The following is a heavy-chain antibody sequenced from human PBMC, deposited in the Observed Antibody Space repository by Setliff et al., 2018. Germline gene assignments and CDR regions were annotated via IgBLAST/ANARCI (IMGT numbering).Heavy chain of an antibody. CDR2: ISSSSSYI. V-gene: IGHV3-21*01. CDR1: GFTCSGYS. J-gene: IGHJ6*02. Sequence: PSETLSLSCEASGFTCSGYSMNWVRQAPGKGLEWVSSISSSSSYIYYADSVKGRFTISRDNAKNSLYLQMNSLRAEDTAVYYCARDRIAAADAIHNYYFAMDVWGQGTTVTVSS. D-gene: IGHD6-13*01. CDR3: ARDRIAAADAIHNYYFAMDV.